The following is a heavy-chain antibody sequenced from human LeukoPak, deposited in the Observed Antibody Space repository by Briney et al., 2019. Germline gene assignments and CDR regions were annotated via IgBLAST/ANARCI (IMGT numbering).Heavy chain of an antibody. CDR3: ARVYGSGSFDAFDI. CDR1: GYTFTSYG. J-gene: IGHJ3*02. D-gene: IGHD3-10*01. Sequence: ASVKVSCKASGYTFTSYGISWVRQAPGQGLEWMGWISAYDGNTNYAQKLQGRVTMATDTSTSTAYMELRSLRSDDTAVYYCARVYGSGSFDAFDIWGQGTMVTVSS. CDR2: ISAYDGNT. V-gene: IGHV1-18*01.